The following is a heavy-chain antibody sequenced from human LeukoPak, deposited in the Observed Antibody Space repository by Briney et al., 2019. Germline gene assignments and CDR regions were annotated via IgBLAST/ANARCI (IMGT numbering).Heavy chain of an antibody. V-gene: IGHV3-48*01. Sequence: PGGSLRLSCVASGFTFTDHPMNWVRQAPGKGLEWVSYISSSSSTIYYADSVKGRFTISRDNAKNSLYLQMNSLRAEDTAVYYCARDRIFGVVNLRRYGMDVWGQGTTVTVSS. CDR2: ISSSSSTI. J-gene: IGHJ6*02. CDR1: GFTFTDHP. D-gene: IGHD3-3*01. CDR3: ARDRIFGVVNLRRYGMDV.